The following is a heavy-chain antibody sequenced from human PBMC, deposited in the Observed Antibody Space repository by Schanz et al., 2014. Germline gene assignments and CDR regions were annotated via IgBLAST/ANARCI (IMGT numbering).Heavy chain of an antibody. CDR1: GYTFTSYY. CDR3: ARAPVTVGPYHYYMDV. Sequence: QLMQSGSEVRKPGASVKVSCKASGYTFTSYYMHWVRQAPGQGLEWMGIINPSGGSTSYAQKFQGRVTMTRDTSISTAYMELSSLRSEDTAVYYCARAPVTVGPYHYYMDVWGKGTTVTVSS. CDR2: INPSGGST. V-gene: IGHV1-46*01. J-gene: IGHJ6*03. D-gene: IGHD4-17*01.